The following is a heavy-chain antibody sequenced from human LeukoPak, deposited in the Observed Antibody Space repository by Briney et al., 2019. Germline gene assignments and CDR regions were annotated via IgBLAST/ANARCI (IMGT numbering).Heavy chain of an antibody. D-gene: IGHD3-10*01. CDR1: GGSISSSYW. CDR2: TYHSGST. V-gene: IGHV4-4*02. Sequence: PSETLSLTCTVSGGSISSSYWWSWVRQPPGKGLEWIGETYHSGSTNYNPSLKSRVTISVDKSKNQFSLKLRSVTAADTAVYYCARNFDDSGSLGYYWGQGTLVTVSS. J-gene: IGHJ4*02. CDR3: ARNFDDSGSLGYY.